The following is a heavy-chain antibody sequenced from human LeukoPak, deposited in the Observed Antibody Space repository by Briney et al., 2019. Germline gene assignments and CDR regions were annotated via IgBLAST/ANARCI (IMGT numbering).Heavy chain of an antibody. CDR2: INLNGGST. CDR3: AREGGRFLRNDY. Sequence: PGGSLRLSCAASGFTFDDYGMSWVPQAPGKGLEWVSGINLNGGSTGYADSVKGRFTISRDNAKNSLYLQMNSLRAEDTALYYCAREGGRFLRNDYWGQGTLVTVSS. V-gene: IGHV3-20*04. CDR1: GFTFDDYG. D-gene: IGHD1-26*01. J-gene: IGHJ4*02.